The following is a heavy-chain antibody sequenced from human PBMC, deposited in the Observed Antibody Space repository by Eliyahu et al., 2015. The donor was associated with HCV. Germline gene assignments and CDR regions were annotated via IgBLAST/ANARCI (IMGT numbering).Heavy chain of an antibody. CDR2: IYYSGST. CDR1: GGSISSSSYY. D-gene: IGHD3-3*01. CDR3: SLYDFWSGYYPPDTHPPGSYGMDV. J-gene: IGHJ6*02. V-gene: IGHV4-39*01. Sequence: QLQLQESGPGLVKPSETLSLTCTVSGGSISSSSYYWGWXRQPPGKGLEWIGSIYYSGSTYYNPSLKSRVTISVDTSKNQFSLKLSSVTAADTAVYYCSLYDFWSGYYPPDTHPPGSYGMDVWGQGTTVTVSS.